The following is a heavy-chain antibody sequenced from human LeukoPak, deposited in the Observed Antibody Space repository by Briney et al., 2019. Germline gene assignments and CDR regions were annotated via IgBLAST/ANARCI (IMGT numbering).Heavy chain of an antibody. J-gene: IGHJ3*02. Sequence: PGGSLRLSCAASGFTFSSYGMHWVRQAPGKGLEWVAVISYDGSNKYYADSVKGRFTISRDNSKNTLYLQMNSLRAEDTAVYYCAKVMRARTDAFDIWGQGTMVTVSS. V-gene: IGHV3-30*18. CDR1: GFTFSSYG. CDR2: ISYDGSNK. D-gene: IGHD1-1*01. CDR3: AKVMRARTDAFDI.